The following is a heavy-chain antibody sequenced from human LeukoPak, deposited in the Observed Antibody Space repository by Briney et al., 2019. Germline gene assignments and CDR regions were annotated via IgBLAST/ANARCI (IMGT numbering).Heavy chain of an antibody. D-gene: IGHD5-24*01. CDR1: GFTFDDYA. V-gene: IGHV3-9*01. Sequence: GGSLRLSCAASGFTFDDYAMHWVRQAPGKGLEWVSGISWNSGSIGYADSVKGRFTISRGNAKNSLYLQMNSLRAEDTALYCCAKDKRDGYNLDAFDIWGQGTMVTVSS. CDR2: ISWNSGSI. CDR3: AKDKRDGYNLDAFDI. J-gene: IGHJ3*02.